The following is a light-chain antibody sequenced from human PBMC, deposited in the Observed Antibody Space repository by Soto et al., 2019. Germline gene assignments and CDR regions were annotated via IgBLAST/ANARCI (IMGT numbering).Light chain of an antibody. J-gene: IGKJ1*01. V-gene: IGKV3-20*01. CDR3: QQYDSSPRT. Sequence: EIMLTQSPGTLSLSPGDRATLSCRASQSVSTRSLAWYQQKPGQAPRLLISGASSRAADIPDRFSGSGSGTDFTLTINRLEPEDFAVYYCQQYDSSPRTFGQGTKVDIK. CDR2: GAS. CDR1: QSVSTRS.